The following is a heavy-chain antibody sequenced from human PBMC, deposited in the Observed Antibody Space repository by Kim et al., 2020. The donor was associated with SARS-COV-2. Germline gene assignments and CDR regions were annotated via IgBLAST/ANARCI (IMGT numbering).Heavy chain of an antibody. D-gene: IGHD6-6*01. V-gene: IGHV3-48*02. Sequence: DSVKGRFTISRDNAKNSLYLQMNSLRDEDTAVYYCARDGRPAYYSYGMDVWGQGTTVTVSS. J-gene: IGHJ6*02. CDR3: ARDGRPAYYSYGMDV.